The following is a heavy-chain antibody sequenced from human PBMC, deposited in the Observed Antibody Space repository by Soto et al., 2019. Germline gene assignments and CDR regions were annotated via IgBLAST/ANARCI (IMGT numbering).Heavy chain of an antibody. CDR3: AKGSPPFDX. Sequence: GGSLRLSCAASGFTFSSYAMSWVRQAPGKGLEWVSIISGSGTNTYYADSVRVRFTISRDSSKNKLYLKMNSLTAEDTAVYYCAKGSPPFDXWGQGTLVTVSX. V-gene: IGHV3-23*01. D-gene: IGHD2-15*01. CDR2: ISGSGTNT. J-gene: IGHJ4*02. CDR1: GFTFSSYA.